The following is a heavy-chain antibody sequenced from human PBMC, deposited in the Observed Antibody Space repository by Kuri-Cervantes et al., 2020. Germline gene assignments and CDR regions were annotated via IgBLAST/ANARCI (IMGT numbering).Heavy chain of an antibody. Sequence: GESLKISCAASGFIFPDYPMHWVRQAPGKGLEWVSLISWDGIGTSYTDSVKGRFTISRDNSNNSLYLQMNSLRSEDTAFYYCAKGGTTWNSWFDPWGQGTLVTVSS. CDR3: AKGGTTWNSWFDP. D-gene: IGHD1-1*01. CDR1: GFIFPDYP. V-gene: IGHV3-43*01. J-gene: IGHJ5*02. CDR2: ISWDGIGT.